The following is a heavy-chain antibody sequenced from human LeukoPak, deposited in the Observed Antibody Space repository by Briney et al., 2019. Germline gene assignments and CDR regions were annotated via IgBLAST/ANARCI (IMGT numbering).Heavy chain of an antibody. CDR2: IDHSGIT. CDR3: ARTYHSSGRAIH. J-gene: IGHJ4*02. Sequence: SETLSLTCAVYGTTFTGYYFNWIRQPPGKGLEWIGEIDHSGITNYSPSLKSRVTISVDTSKNQFSLKLASVTAADTAVYYCARTYHSSGRAIHWGQGTPVTVSS. V-gene: IGHV4-34*01. CDR1: GTTFTGYY. D-gene: IGHD3-10*01.